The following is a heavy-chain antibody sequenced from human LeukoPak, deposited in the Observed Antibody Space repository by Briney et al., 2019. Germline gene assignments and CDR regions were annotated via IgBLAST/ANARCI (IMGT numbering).Heavy chain of an antibody. D-gene: IGHD6-19*01. CDR2: GDYSGGT. Sequence: PSETLSLTCTVSGDSFTSVTDYWAWIRQPPGKGLEWIASGDYSGGTYYNPSLESRVAISADMSKNQVSLKLTSVTGADTAVYYCAGERGEEYSSGWYKTNYFYNWGQGIRVTVSS. CDR1: GDSFTSVTDY. CDR3: AGERGEEYSSGWYKTNYFYN. J-gene: IGHJ4*02. V-gene: IGHV4-39*07.